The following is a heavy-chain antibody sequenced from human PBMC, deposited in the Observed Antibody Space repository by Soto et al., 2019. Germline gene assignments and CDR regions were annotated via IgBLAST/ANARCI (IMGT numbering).Heavy chain of an antibody. J-gene: IGHJ4*02. V-gene: IGHV6-1*01. CDR2: TYYRSKWYN. Sequence: PSXTLSLTCAISGDSVSSNSAAWNWIRQSPSRGLEWLGRTYYRSKWYNDYAVSVKSRITINPDTSKNQFSLQLNSVTPEDTAVYYCERDSSLGMVYADYYFDFWGPGPRVTVSS. CDR1: GDSVSSNSAA. CDR3: ERDSSLGMVYADYYFDF. D-gene: IGHD2-8*01.